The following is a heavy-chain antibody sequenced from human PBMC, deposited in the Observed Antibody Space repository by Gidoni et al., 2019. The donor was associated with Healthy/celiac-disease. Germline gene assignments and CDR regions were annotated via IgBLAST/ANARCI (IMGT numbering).Heavy chain of an antibody. CDR3: ARDRVGGDYGWPYDY. Sequence: EVQLVESGGGLVKPGGSLRLSCATSGFTFSSYIMNWVRQAPGKGLEWVSSITSSSSYIYYADSVKGRFTISRDNAKNSLYLQMNSLRAEDTAVYYCARDRVGGDYGWPYDYWGQGTLVTVSS. J-gene: IGHJ4*02. CDR2: ITSSSSYI. D-gene: IGHD4-17*01. CDR1: GFTFSSYI. V-gene: IGHV3-21*01.